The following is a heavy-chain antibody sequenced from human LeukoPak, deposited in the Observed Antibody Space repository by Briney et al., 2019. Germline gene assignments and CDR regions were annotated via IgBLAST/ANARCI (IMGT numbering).Heavy chain of an antibody. D-gene: IGHD2-15*01. CDR2: IITYNGNT. CDR1: GYTFTSYG. J-gene: IGHJ6*03. Sequence: ASVKVSCKASGYTFTSYGISWVRQAPGQGLEWMGYIITYNGNTNYAQKLQGRVTMTTDTSTSTAYIELRGLRSDDTAVYYCARAGYCSGGSCPYYYYMDVWGKGTTVTVSS. CDR3: ARAGYCSGGSCPYYYYMDV. V-gene: IGHV1-18*01.